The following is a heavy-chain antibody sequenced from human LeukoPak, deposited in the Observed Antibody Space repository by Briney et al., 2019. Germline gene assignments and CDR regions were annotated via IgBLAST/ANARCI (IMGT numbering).Heavy chain of an antibody. CDR3: ARDRVQSFDFVVVPAAIPWFDP. J-gene: IGHJ5*02. CDR2: ISHDGSNK. Sequence: PGGSLRLSCAASGFTFSSYAMHWVRQAPGKGLEWVAVISHDGSNKYYVDSVKGRFTISRDNSKNTLYLQMNSLRAEDTAVYYCARDRVQSFDFVVVPAAIPWFDPWGQGTLVTVSS. CDR1: GFTFSSYA. V-gene: IGHV3-30-3*01. D-gene: IGHD2-2*02.